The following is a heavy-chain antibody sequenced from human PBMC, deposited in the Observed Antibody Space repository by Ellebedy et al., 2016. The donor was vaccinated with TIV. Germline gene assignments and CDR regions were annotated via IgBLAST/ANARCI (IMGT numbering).Heavy chain of an antibody. CDR3: ARDYHEGEYCGGDCFRNYYGMDV. V-gene: IGHV1-69*13. Sequence: AASVKVSCKASGGTFSSYAISWVRQAPGQGLEWMGGIIPIFGTANYAQKFQGRVTITADESTSTAYMELSSLRSEDTAVYYCARDYHEGEYCGGDCFRNYYGMDVWGQGTTVTVSS. D-gene: IGHD2-21*02. CDR2: IIPIFGTA. J-gene: IGHJ6*02. CDR1: GGTFSSYA.